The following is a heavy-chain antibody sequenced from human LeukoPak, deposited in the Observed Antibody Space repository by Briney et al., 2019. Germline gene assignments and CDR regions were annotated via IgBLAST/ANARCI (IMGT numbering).Heavy chain of an antibody. D-gene: IGHD3/OR15-3a*01. CDR2: INPNLGNT. V-gene: IGHV1-8*01. Sequence: GASVKVSCKASGYTFTTYEINWVRQAPGQGLDWIGRINPNLGNTDYAQKFQGRVAITRNNSMSIAYIELSSLRSEDTAVYYCARDWTYYYSYFMDVWGQGTRVIVS. J-gene: IGHJ6*03. CDR1: GYTFTTYE. CDR3: ARDWTYYYSYFMDV.